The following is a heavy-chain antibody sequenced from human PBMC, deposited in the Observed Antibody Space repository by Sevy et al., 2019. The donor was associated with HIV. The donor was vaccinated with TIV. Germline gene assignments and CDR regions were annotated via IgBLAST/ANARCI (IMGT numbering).Heavy chain of an antibody. D-gene: IGHD2-8*02. J-gene: IGHJ3*02. CDR1: GFTFSNHA. CDR2: IRSDGSHE. Sequence: GSLRLSCAASGFTFSNHAMHWVRQSPGKGLEWVAFIRSDGSHEYYADSVKGRFTISRDNSKNTCYRTMISLRPEDTAVYYCARDRKVLLVVYAIPFDVFDIWGQGTMVTVSS. CDR3: ARDRKVLLVVYAIPFDVFDI. V-gene: IGHV3-30*02.